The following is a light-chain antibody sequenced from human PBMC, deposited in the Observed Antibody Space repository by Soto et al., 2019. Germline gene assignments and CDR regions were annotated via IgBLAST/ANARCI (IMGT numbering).Light chain of an antibody. CDR1: QTVPSNY. V-gene: IGKV3-11*01. CDR3: HQRQSWPRT. J-gene: IGKJ1*01. Sequence: DTALTQSPGTLSLSPGERATLSCRASQTVPSNYFAWYQQQPGQAPRLLIYGASTRATGIPDRFSGSGSGTDFTLTISDVQPEDFALYYCHQRQSWPRTFGQGTKVDIK. CDR2: GAS.